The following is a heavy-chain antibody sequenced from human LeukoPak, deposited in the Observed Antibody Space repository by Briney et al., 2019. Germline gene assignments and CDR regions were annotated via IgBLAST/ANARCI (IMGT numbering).Heavy chain of an antibody. J-gene: IGHJ5*02. CDR3: ARSFDCSSTSCYRGWFDP. CDR2: IYPGDSDT. Sequence: GESLKISCKGSGYSFTSYWIGWVRQMPGKGLEWMGIIYPGDSDTRHSPSFQGQVTISADKSISTAYLQWSSLKASDTAMYYCARSFDCSSTSCYRGWFDPWGQGTLVTVSS. CDR1: GYSFTSYW. V-gene: IGHV5-51*01. D-gene: IGHD2-2*02.